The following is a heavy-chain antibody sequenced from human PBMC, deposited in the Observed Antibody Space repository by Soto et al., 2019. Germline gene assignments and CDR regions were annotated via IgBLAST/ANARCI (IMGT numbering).Heavy chain of an antibody. Sequence: SQTLSLTCAISGDSVSSNSAAWNWIRQSPSRGLEWLGRTYYRSKWYNDYAVSVKSRITINPDTSKSQFSLQLNSVTPEDTAVYYCAREEGIAVAGTNYYYGMDVWGQGTTVTVSS. CDR1: GDSVSSNSAA. J-gene: IGHJ6*02. CDR3: AREEGIAVAGTNYYYGMDV. V-gene: IGHV6-1*01. D-gene: IGHD6-19*01. CDR2: TYYRSKWYN.